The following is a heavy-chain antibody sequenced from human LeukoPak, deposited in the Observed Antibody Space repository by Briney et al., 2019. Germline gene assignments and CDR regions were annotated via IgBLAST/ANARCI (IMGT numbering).Heavy chain of an antibody. Sequence: ASVKVSCKASGYIFTTYGFSWVRQAPGQGLEWMGWMNPNSGNTGYAQKFQGRVTMTRNTSISTAYMELSSLRSEDTAVYYCARVYYYDSSGYDNWFDPWGQGTLVTVSS. V-gene: IGHV1-8*02. D-gene: IGHD3-22*01. CDR2: MNPNSGNT. CDR1: GYIFTTYG. J-gene: IGHJ5*02. CDR3: ARVYYYDSSGYDNWFDP.